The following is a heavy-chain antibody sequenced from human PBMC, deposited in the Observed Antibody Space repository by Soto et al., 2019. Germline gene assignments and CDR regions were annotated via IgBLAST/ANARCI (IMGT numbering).Heavy chain of an antibody. CDR3: ARDFSMMESFDL. D-gene: IGHD3-3*01. J-gene: IGHJ4*02. V-gene: IGHV3-9*01. CDR2: ISWDSNYI. Sequence: PGGSLRHSCVASGFTFDRYAIHWVRQIPGKGLEWVSGISWDSNYIGYADSVKGRFTISRDNPENSVYLQMNSLRPEDTALYYCARDFSMMESFDLWGQGTLVTGYS. CDR1: GFTFDRYA.